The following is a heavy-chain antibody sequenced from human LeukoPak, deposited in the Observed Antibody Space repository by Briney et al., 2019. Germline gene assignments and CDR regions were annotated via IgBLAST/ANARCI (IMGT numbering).Heavy chain of an antibody. CDR3: ARVELYASGWYGSIDY. CDR1: GFTFSSYG. D-gene: IGHD6-19*01. J-gene: IGHJ4*02. CDR2: ISYDGTNK. V-gene: IGHV3-30*03. Sequence: GGSLRLSCAASGFTFSSYGMHWVRQAPGKGLEWVAVISYDGTNKNYADSVRGRFTISRDNSKNTLYLQMDSLRTEDTAVYYCARVELYASGWYGSIDYWGQGTLVAVSS.